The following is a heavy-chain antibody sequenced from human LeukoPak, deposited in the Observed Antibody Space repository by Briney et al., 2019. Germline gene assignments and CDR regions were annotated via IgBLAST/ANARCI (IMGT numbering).Heavy chain of an antibody. CDR2: MNPNSGNT. J-gene: IGHJ6*03. CDR1: GYTFTGYY. CDR3: ARAVSTYYDFWSGYYGYYYYMDV. Sequence: ASVKVSCKASGYTFTGYYMHWVRQAPGQGLEWMGWMNPNSGNTGYAQKFQGRVTITRNTSISTAYMELSSLRSEDTAVYYCARAVSTYYDFWSGYYGYYYYMDVWGKGTTVTVSS. V-gene: IGHV1-8*03. D-gene: IGHD3-3*01.